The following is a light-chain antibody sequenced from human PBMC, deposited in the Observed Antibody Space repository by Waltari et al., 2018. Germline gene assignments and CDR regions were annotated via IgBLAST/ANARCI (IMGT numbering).Light chain of an antibody. CDR3: QKYGTLPAT. Sequence: EIVLTQSPGTLSLSPGERATLYCRASQSVWRTLAWYQQKPGQAPRLLIYDASSRATGVPDRFSGSGSGTDFSLTISRLEPEDFVVYYCQKYGTLPATFGQGTTVEIK. CDR1: QSVWRT. V-gene: IGKV3-20*01. J-gene: IGKJ1*01. CDR2: DAS.